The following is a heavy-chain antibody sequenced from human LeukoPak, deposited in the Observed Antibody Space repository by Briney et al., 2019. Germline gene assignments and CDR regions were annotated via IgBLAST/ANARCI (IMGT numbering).Heavy chain of an antibody. CDR2: ISYDGSNK. Sequence: GGSLRLSCAASGFTFSSYGMHWVRQAPGKGLEWVAVISYDGSNKYYADSVKGRFTISRDNSKNTLYLQMNSLRAEDTAVYYCARDRSGFSGYDFFDYWGQGTLVTVSS. CDR3: ARDRSGFSGYDFFDY. D-gene: IGHD5-12*01. CDR1: GFTFSSYG. V-gene: IGHV3-30*03. J-gene: IGHJ4*02.